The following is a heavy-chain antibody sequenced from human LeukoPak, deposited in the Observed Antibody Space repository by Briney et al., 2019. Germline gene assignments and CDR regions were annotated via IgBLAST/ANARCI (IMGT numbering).Heavy chain of an antibody. V-gene: IGHV1-2*02. D-gene: IGHD2-15*01. CDR3: ARTTGYCSGGSCYINWFDP. J-gene: IGHJ5*02. CDR1: GYSFTGYY. CDR2: INPNSGGT. Sequence: ASVKVSCKTSGYSFTGYYMHWVRQAPGQGLEWMGWINPNSGGTNYAQKFQGRVTMTRDTSISTAYMELSRLRSDDTAVYYCARTTGYCSGGSCYINWFDPWGQGTLVTV.